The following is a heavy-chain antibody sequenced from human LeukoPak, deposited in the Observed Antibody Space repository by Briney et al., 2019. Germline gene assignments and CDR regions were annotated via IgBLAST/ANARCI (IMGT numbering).Heavy chain of an antibody. CDR1: GYTFTTYG. CDR2: TSAYNGNT. CDR3: AILDLVRGGFAY. D-gene: IGHD3-10*01. Sequence: ASVKVSCKGSGYTFTTYGIDWVRQAPGQGPEWMGWTSAYNGNTDYAQKFPGRVTVTTDTSAKTAYMELRGLRSDDTAVYYCAILDLVRGGFAYWGEGTLVTVSS. V-gene: IGHV1-18*04. J-gene: IGHJ4*02.